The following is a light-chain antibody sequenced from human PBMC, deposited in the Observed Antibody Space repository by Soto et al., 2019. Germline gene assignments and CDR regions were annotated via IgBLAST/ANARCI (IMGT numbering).Light chain of an antibody. V-gene: IGLV2-18*01. CDR1: IDDVTAYYR. CDR2: DVS. CDR3: SVYTRTSTYV. Sequence: QSALTQPPSVSGSPGQSVTISCSGTIDDVTAYYRVSWYQQTPGTAPKLMIYDVSNRPSGVPDRFSGSRSGNTASLTIPGLQAEDEGDYYCSVYTRTSTYVFGTGTKLTVL. J-gene: IGLJ1*01.